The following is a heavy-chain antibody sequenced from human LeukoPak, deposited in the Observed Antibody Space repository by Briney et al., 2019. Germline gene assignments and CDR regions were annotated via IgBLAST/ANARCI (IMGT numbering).Heavy chain of an antibody. V-gene: IGHV3-64*01. Sequence: PGGSLRLSCAASGFTFSSYAMHWVRQAPGKGLEYVSAISGNGGSTYYANSVKGRFTISRDNSKNTLYLQMGSLRAEDMAVYYCARALSSGWYDDYWGQGTLVTVSS. CDR1: GFTFSSYA. J-gene: IGHJ4*02. D-gene: IGHD6-19*01. CDR2: ISGNGGST. CDR3: ARALSSGWYDDY.